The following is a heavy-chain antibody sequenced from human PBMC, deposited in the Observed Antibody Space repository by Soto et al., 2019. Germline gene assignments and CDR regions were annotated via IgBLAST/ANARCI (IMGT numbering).Heavy chain of an antibody. CDR3: ARRGPYGDYDAFDY. CDR2: MNPNSGNT. V-gene: IGHV1-8*01. Sequence: QVQLVQSGAEVKKPGASVKVSCKASGYTFTSYDINWVRQATGQGLEWMGWMNPNSGNTGYAQNLQGRVTMTRNTSISTSYMELSSLRSEDTAVYYCARRGPYGDYDAFDYWGQGTLVTVSS. CDR1: GYTFTSYD. D-gene: IGHD4-17*01. J-gene: IGHJ4*02.